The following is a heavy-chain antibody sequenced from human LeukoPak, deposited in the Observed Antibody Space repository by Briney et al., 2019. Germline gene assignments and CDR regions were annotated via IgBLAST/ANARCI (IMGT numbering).Heavy chain of an antibody. CDR3: ARHQGYFDP. Sequence: GESLKISCKGSEYSFTNYWIGWVRQMSGKGLEWLGMIYPGDSNTRYSPSFQGHVTISADKSISTAYLQWSSLKASDTAMYYCARHQGYFDPWGQGTLVTVSS. J-gene: IGHJ5*02. CDR1: EYSFTNYW. V-gene: IGHV5-51*01. D-gene: IGHD3-22*01. CDR2: IYPGDSNT.